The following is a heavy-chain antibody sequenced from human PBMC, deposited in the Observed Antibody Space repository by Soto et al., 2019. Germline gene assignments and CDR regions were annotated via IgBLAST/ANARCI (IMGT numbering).Heavy chain of an antibody. D-gene: IGHD4-4*01. CDR3: ARRHRPSYTADY. V-gene: IGHV3-74*01. Sequence: EVQLVESGGGLVQPGGSLRLSGAASGFTFSSYWMHWVRQAPGKGLEWVSRINDDGRRTSYADSVKGRFTISRDNDKNTLYLQLNSLRDDDTAIYYCARRHRPSYTADYWGQGTLVNVAS. CDR1: GFTFSSYW. CDR2: INDDGRRT. J-gene: IGHJ4*02.